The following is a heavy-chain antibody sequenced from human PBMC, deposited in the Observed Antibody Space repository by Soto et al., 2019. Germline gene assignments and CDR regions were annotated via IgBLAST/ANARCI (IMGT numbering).Heavy chain of an antibody. CDR2: VSGRIIRP. CDR3: AKLWFGESAPFDY. CDR1: GGTFSSYA. Sequence: SCKASGGTFSSYAMSWVRQAPGRGLEWVSSVSGRIIRPYYADSVNGRFTISRDNSKNTVYLEMNRLRAEDTAVYYCAKLWFGESAPFDYWGHGTLVTVSS. D-gene: IGHD3-10*01. J-gene: IGHJ4*01. V-gene: IGHV3-23*01.